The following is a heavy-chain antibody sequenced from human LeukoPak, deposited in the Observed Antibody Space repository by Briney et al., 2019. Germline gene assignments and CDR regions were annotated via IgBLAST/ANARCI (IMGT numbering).Heavy chain of an antibody. CDR3: ARDGKYSSGHPNWFDH. Sequence: GGSLRLSCAASGFTFSSYAMHWVRQAPGKGLEWVAVISYDGSNKYYADSVKGRFTVSRDNSKNTLYLQMNSLRAEDTAVYYCARDGKYSSGHPNWFDHWGQGTLVTVSS. D-gene: IGHD6-19*01. J-gene: IGHJ5*02. CDR1: GFTFSSYA. V-gene: IGHV3-30-3*01. CDR2: ISYDGSNK.